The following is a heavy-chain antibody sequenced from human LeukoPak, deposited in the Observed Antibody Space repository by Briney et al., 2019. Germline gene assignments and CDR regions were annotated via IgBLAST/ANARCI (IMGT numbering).Heavy chain of an antibody. CDR1: GVSISSYY. CDR3: ARDVWFGAGRTFDY. V-gene: IGHV4-4*07. D-gene: IGHD3-10*01. Sequence: AETLSLTCTVSGVSISSYYWSWIRQLAGKGLEWIGRIYTSGSTNYNPSLKSRVTISVDTSKNQFSLKLSSVTAADTAVYYCARDVWFGAGRTFDYWGQGTLVTVSS. CDR2: IYTSGST. J-gene: IGHJ4*02.